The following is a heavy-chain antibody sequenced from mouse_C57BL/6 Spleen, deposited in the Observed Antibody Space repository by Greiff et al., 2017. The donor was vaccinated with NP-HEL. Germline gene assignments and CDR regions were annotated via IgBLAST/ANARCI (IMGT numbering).Heavy chain of an antibody. Sequence: EVKVEESGGGLVKPGGSLKLSCAASGFTFSDYGMHWVRQAPEKGLEWVAYISSGSSTIYYADTVKGRFTISRDNAKNTLFLQMTSLRSEDTAMYYCARGAINGNYVIYWGQGTTLTVSS. CDR1: GFTFSDYG. CDR2: ISSGSSTI. J-gene: IGHJ2*01. CDR3: ARGAINGNYVIY. V-gene: IGHV5-17*01. D-gene: IGHD2-1*01.